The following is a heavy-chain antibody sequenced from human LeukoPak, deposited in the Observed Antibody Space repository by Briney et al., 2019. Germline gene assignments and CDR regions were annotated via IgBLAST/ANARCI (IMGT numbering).Heavy chain of an antibody. CDR1: GFTFSSYS. D-gene: IGHD2-21*01. CDR2: ISGSGSST. CDR3: ARGPIPYIPFDY. J-gene: IGHJ4*02. Sequence: GGSLRLSCAASGFTFSSYSMNWVRQAPGKGLEWVSAISGSGSSTYYAASVKGRFTISRDNSKNTLYLQMQSLRAEDTAVYYCARGPIPYIPFDYWGQGALVTVSS. V-gene: IGHV3-23*01.